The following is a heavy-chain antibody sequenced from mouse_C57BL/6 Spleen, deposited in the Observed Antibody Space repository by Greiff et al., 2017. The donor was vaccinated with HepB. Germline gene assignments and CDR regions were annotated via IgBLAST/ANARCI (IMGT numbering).Heavy chain of an antibody. J-gene: IGHJ3*01. CDR1: GFTFSDYY. Sequence: EVKLMESEGGLVQPGSSMKLSCTASGFTFSDYYMAWVRQVPEKGLEWVANINYDGSSTYYLDSLKSRFIISRDNAKNILYLQMSSLKSEDTATYYCARGGTVVATPFAYWGQGTLVTVSA. CDR2: INYDGSST. D-gene: IGHD1-1*01. V-gene: IGHV5-16*01. CDR3: ARGGTVVATPFAY.